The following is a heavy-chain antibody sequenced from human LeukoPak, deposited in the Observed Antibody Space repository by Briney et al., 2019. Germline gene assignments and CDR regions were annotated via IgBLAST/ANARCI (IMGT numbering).Heavy chain of an antibody. J-gene: IGHJ4*02. Sequence: PGGSLRLSCVASGFAFSNYWMDWVRQAPGKGLVWVSRIQGDGSDTTYADSVKGRFTISRDNAKNTLFLQMNSLRDEDTAVYYCVSNTLIIAAAFYDSWGQGTLVTVSS. CDR2: IQGDGSDT. CDR3: VSNTLIIAAAFYDS. CDR1: GFAFSNYW. D-gene: IGHD6-13*01. V-gene: IGHV3-74*01.